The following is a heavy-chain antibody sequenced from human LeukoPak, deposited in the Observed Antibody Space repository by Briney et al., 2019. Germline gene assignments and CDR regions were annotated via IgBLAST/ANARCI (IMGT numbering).Heavy chain of an antibody. CDR1: GGSISSSSYY. Sequence: PSETLSLTCAVSGGSISSSSYYWGWIRQPPGKGLEWIGRIYTSGSTDCNPSLKSRVTISLDTSKNQFSLNLSSVTAADTALYYCARDAPTAYCSGGTCYFDYWGQGTLVTVSS. D-gene: IGHD2-15*01. CDR3: ARDAPTAYCSGGTCYFDY. J-gene: IGHJ4*02. CDR2: IYTSGST. V-gene: IGHV4-39*07.